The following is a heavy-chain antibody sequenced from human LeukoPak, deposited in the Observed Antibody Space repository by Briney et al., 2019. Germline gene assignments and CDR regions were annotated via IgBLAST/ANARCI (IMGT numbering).Heavy chain of an antibody. V-gene: IGHV1-69*13. CDR1: GYTFTSDG. CDR3: ASARVFVLKQWPTYYFDY. D-gene: IGHD6-19*01. Sequence: SVKVSCKTSGYTFTSDGISWVRQAPGQGLEWMGGIIPIFGTANYAQKFQGRVTITADESTSTAYMELSSLRSEDTAVYYCASARVFVLKQWPTYYFDYWGQGTLVTVSS. CDR2: IIPIFGTA. J-gene: IGHJ4*02.